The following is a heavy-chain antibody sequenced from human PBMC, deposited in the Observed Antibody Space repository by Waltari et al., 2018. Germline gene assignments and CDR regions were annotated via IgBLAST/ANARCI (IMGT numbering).Heavy chain of an antibody. V-gene: IGHV4-4*02. Sequence: QVQLQESGPGLVEPSGTLSLTCAVSGDSVSNHYCWSWVRQPPGKGLEWIGQVHHSGKPNYNPSFESRVTMSRDTANNEISLKRTSATAADTVVYYCASDRGRGLYLDSWGPGTLVTVSP. J-gene: IGHJ4*02. CDR2: VHHSGKP. CDR1: GDSVSNHYC. D-gene: IGHD2-15*01. CDR3: ASDRGRGLYLDS.